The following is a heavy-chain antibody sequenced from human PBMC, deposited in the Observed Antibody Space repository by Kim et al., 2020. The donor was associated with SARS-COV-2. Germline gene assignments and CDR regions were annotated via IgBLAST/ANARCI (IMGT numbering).Heavy chain of an antibody. V-gene: IGHV3-11*01. J-gene: IGHJ6*02. D-gene: IGHD2-2*03. CDR3: ARDRSWIMDV. CDR2: VSPTGESL. Sequence: GGSLRLSCEATGFTFSDYYMHWIRQAPGKGLEWLSCVSPTGESLYYADSLKGRFTISRDNARNSLYLQMNTLRADDTAVYYCARDRSWIMDVWGLWTTVTVSS. CDR1: GFTFSDYY.